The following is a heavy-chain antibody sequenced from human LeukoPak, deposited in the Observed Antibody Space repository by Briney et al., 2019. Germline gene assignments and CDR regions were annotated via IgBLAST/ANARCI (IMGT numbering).Heavy chain of an antibody. D-gene: IGHD3-22*01. CDR3: AKDYDSSGYIDYFDY. CDR1: GFTFSSYA. Sequence: GGSLRLSCAASGFTFSSYAMSWVRQAPGKGLEWVSAISGSGGSTYYADSVKGRFTISRDNSKNTLYLQMNSLRAEDTAVYYCAKDYDSSGYIDYFDYWGQGTLVTVSS. J-gene: IGHJ4*02. CDR2: ISGSGGST. V-gene: IGHV3-23*01.